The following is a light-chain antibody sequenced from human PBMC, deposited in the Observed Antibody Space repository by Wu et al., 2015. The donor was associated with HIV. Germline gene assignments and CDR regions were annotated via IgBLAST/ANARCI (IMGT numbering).Light chain of an antibody. Sequence: DIQLTQSPPFLSASVGARVTLSCRASQAIDNYLAWYQHKPGKAPQLLIYAASTLHSGVASTFSGSGSGTEFTLMINNLQPEDVATYYCQQFKTLPHTFGPGTKLEV. J-gene: IGKJ2*01. CDR1: QAIDNY. V-gene: IGKV1-9*01. CDR2: AAS. CDR3: QQFKTLPHT.